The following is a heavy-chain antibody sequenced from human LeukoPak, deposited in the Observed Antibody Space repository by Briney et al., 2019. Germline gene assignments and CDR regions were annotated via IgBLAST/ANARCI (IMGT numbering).Heavy chain of an antibody. CDR3: ASYDSSGYYRHDGYFDL. V-gene: IGHV1-69*05. CDR2: IIPIFGTA. CDR1: EGTFSSYA. Sequence: SVKVSCKASEGTFSSYAISWVRQAPGQGLEWMGGIIPIFGTANYAQRFQGRVTIATDESTSTAYMELSSLRSEDTAVYYCASYDSSGYYRHDGYFDLWGRGTLVTVSS. D-gene: IGHD3-22*01. J-gene: IGHJ2*01.